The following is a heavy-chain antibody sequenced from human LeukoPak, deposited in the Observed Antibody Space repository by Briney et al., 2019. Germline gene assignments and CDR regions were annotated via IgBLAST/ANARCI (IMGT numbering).Heavy chain of an antibody. Sequence: SETLSLTCSVSGGSISNDYWAWIRQPPGKGLDWIGYMFYTGSTNYNPSLKSRVTISVDTSKNQFSLKLSSVTAADTAVYYCARAGIAAAGTIRGVKYFQHWGQGTLVTVSS. V-gene: IGHV4-59*12. CDR1: GGSISNDY. CDR3: ARAGIAAAGTIRGVKYFQH. D-gene: IGHD6-13*01. CDR2: MFYTGST. J-gene: IGHJ1*01.